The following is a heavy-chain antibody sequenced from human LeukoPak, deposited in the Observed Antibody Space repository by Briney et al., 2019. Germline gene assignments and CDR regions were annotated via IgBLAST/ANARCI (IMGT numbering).Heavy chain of an antibody. CDR2: ISGSGGST. Sequence: GGSLRLXCAASGFTFSSYAMSWVRQAPGKGLESVSAISGSGGSTYYADSVKGRFTISRDNSKNTLYLQMNSLRAEDTAVYYCAQGTDSSGYYPERSFDYWGQGTLVTVSS. CDR3: AQGTDSSGYYPERSFDY. V-gene: IGHV3-23*01. D-gene: IGHD3-22*01. CDR1: GFTFSSYA. J-gene: IGHJ4*02.